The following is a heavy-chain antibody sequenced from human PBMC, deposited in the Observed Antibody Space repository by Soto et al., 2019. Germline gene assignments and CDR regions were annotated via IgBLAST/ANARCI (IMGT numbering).Heavy chain of an antibody. J-gene: IGHJ4*02. Sequence: GSLRLSCAASGFTFKNNGMHWVRQAPGKGLEWVAIISYHGNNQYYADSVKGRFTISRDNSNNTLYLEMNSLRPEDTAVYYCAKDLALGFWSGEYYFDHWGQGTLVTVSS. CDR2: ISYHGNNQ. V-gene: IGHV3-30*18. D-gene: IGHD3-3*01. CDR3: AKDLALGFWSGEYYFDH. CDR1: GFTFKNNG.